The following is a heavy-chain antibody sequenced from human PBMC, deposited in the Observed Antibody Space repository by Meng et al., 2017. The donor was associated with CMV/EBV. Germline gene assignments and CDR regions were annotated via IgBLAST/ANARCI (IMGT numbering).Heavy chain of an antibody. Sequence: QGQLVQSGAELRKPGASVKVSLKASGDTFTDYYMHWVRQAPGQGLEWMGCINPNSGDTNYAQKFQGRVTMTRDTSISTAYMELSRLRSDDTAVYYCTRDAHLTTVTPNWFDPWGQGTLVTVSS. CDR3: TRDAHLTTVTPNWFDP. D-gene: IGHD4-17*01. CDR1: GDTFTDYY. V-gene: IGHV1-2*02. CDR2: INPNSGDT. J-gene: IGHJ5*02.